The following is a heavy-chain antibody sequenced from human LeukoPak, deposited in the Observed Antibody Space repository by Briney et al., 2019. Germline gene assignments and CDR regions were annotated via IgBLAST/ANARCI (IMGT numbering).Heavy chain of an antibody. CDR1: GFTFDDYA. CDR2: ISWNSGSV. V-gene: IGHV3-9*01. Sequence: GGSLRLSCAASGFTFDDYAMHWVRQAPGKGLEWVSGISWNSGSVGHADSVKGRFTISRDNAKNSLYLQMNSLRAEDTAVYYCARGPPLFDPWGQGTLVTVSS. CDR3: ARGPPLFDP. J-gene: IGHJ5*02.